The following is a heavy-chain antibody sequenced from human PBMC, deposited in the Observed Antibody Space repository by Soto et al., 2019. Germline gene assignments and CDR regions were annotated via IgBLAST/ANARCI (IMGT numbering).Heavy chain of an antibody. CDR3: AKDESYSSSLYYFDY. D-gene: IGHD6-13*01. CDR2: ISGSVGST. Sequence: GGSLRLSCAASGFTFSSYAMSWVRQAPGKGLEWVSAISGSVGSTYYADSVKGRFTISRDNSKNTLYLQMNSLRAEDTAVYYCAKDESYSSSLYYFDYWGQGTLVTVSS. V-gene: IGHV3-23*01. CDR1: GFTFSSYA. J-gene: IGHJ4*02.